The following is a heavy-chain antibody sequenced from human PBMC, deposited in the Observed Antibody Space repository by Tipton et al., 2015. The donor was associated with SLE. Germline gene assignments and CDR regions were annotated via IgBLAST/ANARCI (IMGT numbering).Heavy chain of an antibody. Sequence: QLVQSGAEVKKPGASVKVSCKASGYTFTSYYMHWVRQAPGQGLEWMGIINPSGGSTSYAQKFQGRVTMTRDTSTSTVYMELSSVTAADTAVYYCARTRGYSYGLFDYWGQGTLVTVSS. D-gene: IGHD5-18*01. CDR2: INPSGGST. V-gene: IGHV1-46*01. CDR1: GYTFTSYY. J-gene: IGHJ4*02. CDR3: ARTRGYSYGLFDY.